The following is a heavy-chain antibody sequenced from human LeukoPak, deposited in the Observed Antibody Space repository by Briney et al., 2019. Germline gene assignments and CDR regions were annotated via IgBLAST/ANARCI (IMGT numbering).Heavy chain of an antibody. V-gene: IGHV3-49*04. J-gene: IGHJ4*02. CDR1: GFTFGDYA. CDR3: TRGGVGATVDY. CDR2: IRSKAYGGTT. Sequence: GGSLRLSCTASGFTFGDYAMSWVRQAPGKGLEWVGFIRSKAYGGTTEYAASVKGRFTNSRDDSKSIAYLQMNSLKTEDTAVYYCTRGGVGATVDYWGQGTLVTVSS. D-gene: IGHD1-26*01.